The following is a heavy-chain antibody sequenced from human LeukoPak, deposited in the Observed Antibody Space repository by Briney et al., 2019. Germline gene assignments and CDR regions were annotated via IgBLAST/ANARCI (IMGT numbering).Heavy chain of an antibody. V-gene: IGHV4-61*02. CDR2: IYTSGST. J-gene: IGHJ3*02. CDR1: GGSISSGSYY. D-gene: IGHD2-2*01. CDR3: ARVGRPAATYDAFDI. Sequence: SETLSLTCTVSGGSISSGSYYWSWIRQPAGKGLEWIGRIYTSGSTNYNPSLKSRVTISVDTSKNQFSLKLSSVTAADTAVYYCARVGRPAATYDAFDIWGQGTMVTVSS.